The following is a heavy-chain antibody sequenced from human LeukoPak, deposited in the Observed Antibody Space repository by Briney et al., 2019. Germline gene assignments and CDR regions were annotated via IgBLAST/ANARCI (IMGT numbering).Heavy chain of an antibody. CDR2: IYSGGST. J-gene: IGHJ6*02. CDR3: ARDRGYYDYVWGSYRSPYYYYGMDV. V-gene: IGHV3-53*01. D-gene: IGHD3-16*02. Sequence: GRSLRLSCAASGFTVSSNYMSWVRQAPGKGLEWVSVIYSGGSTYYADSVKGRFTISRDNSKTTLYLQMNSLRAEDTAVYYCARDRGYYDYVWGSYRSPYYYYGMDVWGQGTTVTVSS. CDR1: GFTVSSNY.